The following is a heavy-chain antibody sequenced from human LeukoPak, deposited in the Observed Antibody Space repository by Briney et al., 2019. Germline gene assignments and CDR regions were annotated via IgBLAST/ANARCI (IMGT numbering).Heavy chain of an antibody. Sequence: PGGSLRLSCTASGFTFSEYSMNWVRQAPGKGLEWVSCISSGSSYIYYADSVKGRFTISRDNARNSLYLQMNSLRAEDTAVYYCAGVSTFSHYDILTGYYRGDAFDIWGQGTMVTVSS. D-gene: IGHD3-9*01. J-gene: IGHJ3*02. CDR1: GFTFSEYS. CDR2: ISSGSSYI. V-gene: IGHV3-21*01. CDR3: AGVSTFSHYDILTGYYRGDAFDI.